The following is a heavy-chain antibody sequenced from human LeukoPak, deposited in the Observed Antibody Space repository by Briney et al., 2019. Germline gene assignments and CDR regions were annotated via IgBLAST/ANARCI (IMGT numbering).Heavy chain of an antibody. D-gene: IGHD6-13*01. V-gene: IGHV3-23*01. Sequence: TGGSLRLSCAASGFTFSGSAMSWVRQAPGEGLEWVSLISYSGANSYYTDSVRGRFTISRDNSKDTLFLQMNSLRADDTAVYYCAKAWSSWFFDYWGQGTLVTVSS. CDR3: AKAWSSWFFDY. J-gene: IGHJ4*02. CDR2: ISYSGANS. CDR1: GFTFSGSA.